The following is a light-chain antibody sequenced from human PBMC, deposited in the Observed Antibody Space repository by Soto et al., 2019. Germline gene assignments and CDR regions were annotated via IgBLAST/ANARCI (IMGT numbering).Light chain of an antibody. CDR1: QSISSW. V-gene: IGKV1-5*03. Sequence: DILMTQSPSTVSASVGDRVTITCRASQSISSWLAWYQQKPGKAPKLLIQKASSLESGVPSRFSGSGSGTELTLAISSLQPDDFANYYCQQYSMFSLTFGGGTKVEIK. CDR3: QQYSMFSLT. CDR2: KAS. J-gene: IGKJ4*01.